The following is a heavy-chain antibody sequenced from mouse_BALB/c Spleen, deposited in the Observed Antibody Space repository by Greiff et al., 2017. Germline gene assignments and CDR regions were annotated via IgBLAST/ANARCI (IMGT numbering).Heavy chain of an antibody. CDR1: GFTFSSYA. CDR2: ISSGGSYT. Sequence: EVKLVESGGGLVKPGGSLKLSCAASGFTFSSYAMSWVRQSPEKRLEWVAEISSGGSYTYYPDTVTGRFTISRDNAKNTLYLEMSSLRSEDTAMYYCARERYGKLYAMDYWGQGTSVTVSS. D-gene: IGHD2-10*02. V-gene: IGHV5-9-4*01. CDR3: ARERYGKLYAMDY. J-gene: IGHJ4*01.